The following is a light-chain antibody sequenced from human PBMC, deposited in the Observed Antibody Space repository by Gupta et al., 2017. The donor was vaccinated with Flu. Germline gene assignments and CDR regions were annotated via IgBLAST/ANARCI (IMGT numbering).Light chain of an antibody. CDR3: QQYGSSPRT. CDR1: QSVSSSY. V-gene: IGKV3-20*01. J-gene: IGKJ1*01. CDR2: GAS. Sequence: ELVLTQSQGTLSLAPEERATLSCSASQSVSSSYLAWYQQKPGQAPRLLIYGASSRATGIPDRFSGSGSGTDFTLNISRLEPEDFAVYYCQQYGSSPRTFGQGTKVEIK.